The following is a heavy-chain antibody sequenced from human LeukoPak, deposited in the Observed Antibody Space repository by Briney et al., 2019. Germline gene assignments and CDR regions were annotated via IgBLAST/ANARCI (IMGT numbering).Heavy chain of an antibody. J-gene: IGHJ5*02. Sequence: SETLSLTCTVSGGSISSYYWSWIRQPAGKGLEWIGRIYTSGSTSYNPSLKSRVTMSVDTSKNQFSLKLSSVTAAGTAVYCCARNYCTNGVCYFNWFDPWGQGTLVTVSS. CDR1: GGSISSYY. D-gene: IGHD2-8*01. CDR2: IYTSGST. CDR3: ARNYCTNGVCYFNWFDP. V-gene: IGHV4-4*07.